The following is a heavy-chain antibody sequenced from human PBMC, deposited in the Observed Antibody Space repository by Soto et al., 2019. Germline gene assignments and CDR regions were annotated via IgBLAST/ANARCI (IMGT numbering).Heavy chain of an antibody. CDR1: GYTFTSYG. CDR3: ARVPTRITIFGVVPRYYMDV. J-gene: IGHJ6*03. D-gene: IGHD3-3*01. V-gene: IGHV1-8*01. CDR2: MNPNSGNT. Sequence: ASVKVSCKASGYTFTSYGINWVRQATGQGLEWMGWMNPNSGNTGYAQKFQGRVTMTRNTSISTAYMELSSLRSEDTAVYYCARVPTRITIFGVVPRYYMDVWGKGTTVTVSS.